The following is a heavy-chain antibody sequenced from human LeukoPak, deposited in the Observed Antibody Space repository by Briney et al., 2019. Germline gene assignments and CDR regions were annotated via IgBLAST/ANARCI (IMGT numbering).Heavy chain of an antibody. CDR3: ARDNDWAFHY. Sequence: GGSLRLSCAASGFTFSNYVMSWVRQAPGKGLEWVSYINHNGEMIFYPDFVKGRFTISRDNAKNSLYLQMNSLRDEDTAVYYCARDNDWAFHYWGQGTPVTVSS. V-gene: IGHV3-48*02. CDR1: GFTFSNYV. CDR2: INHNGEMI. J-gene: IGHJ4*02. D-gene: IGHD3-9*01.